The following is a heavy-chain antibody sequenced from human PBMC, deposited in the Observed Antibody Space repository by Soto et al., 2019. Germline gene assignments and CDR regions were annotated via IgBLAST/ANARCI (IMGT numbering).Heavy chain of an antibody. J-gene: IGHJ4*02. CDR2: IYYSGST. CDR1: GGSISSYY. Sequence: AETLPLTCTVSGGSISSYYWSWIRQPPGKGLEWIGYIYYSGSTNYNPSLKSRVTISVDTSKNQFSLKLSSVTAADTAVYYCARRKKGGYGEYYFDYWGQGTLVTVSS. V-gene: IGHV4-59*08. D-gene: IGHD5-12*01. CDR3: ARRKKGGYGEYYFDY.